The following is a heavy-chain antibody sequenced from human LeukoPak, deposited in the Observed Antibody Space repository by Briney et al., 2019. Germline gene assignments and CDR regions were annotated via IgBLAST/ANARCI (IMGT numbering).Heavy chain of an antibody. CDR3: ARGYTDVGGDYGMDV. J-gene: IGHJ6*02. V-gene: IGHV3-11*01. CDR2: ISSSGSSI. Sequence: GGSLRLSCAASGFTFSDYYMTWIRQAPGKGLEWISYISSSGSSIYYADSVEGRFTLSRDNAKNSLTLQMISMRAEATDVYYCARGYTDVGGDYGMDVWGQGTTVTVSS. D-gene: IGHD5-18*01. CDR1: GFTFSDYY.